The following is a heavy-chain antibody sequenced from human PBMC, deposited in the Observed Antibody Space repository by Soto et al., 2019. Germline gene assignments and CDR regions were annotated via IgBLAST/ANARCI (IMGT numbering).Heavy chain of an antibody. CDR2: INPSGGST. V-gene: IGHV1-46*01. CDR3: ARDGPYYYDSSGQDAFDI. CDR1: GYTFTSYY. Sequence: ASVKVSCKASGYTFTSYYMHWVRQAPGQGLEWMGIINPSGGSTSYAQKFQGRVTMTRDTSTSTVYMELSSLRSEDTAVYYCARDGPYYYDSSGQDAFDIWGQGTMVTVSS. D-gene: IGHD3-22*01. J-gene: IGHJ3*02.